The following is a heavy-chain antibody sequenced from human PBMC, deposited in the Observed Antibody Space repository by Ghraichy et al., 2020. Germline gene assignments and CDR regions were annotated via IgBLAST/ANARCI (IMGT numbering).Heavy chain of an antibody. CDR3: ARNEGYSYAEGGFDY. V-gene: IGHV4-59*08. Sequence: SETLSLTCTVSGGSISSYYWSWIRQPPGKGLEWIGYIYYSGSTNYNPSLKSRVTISVDTSKNQFSLKLSSVTAADTAVYYCARNEGYSYAEGGFDYWGQGTLVTVSS. J-gene: IGHJ4*02. CDR1: GGSISSYY. CDR2: IYYSGST. D-gene: IGHD5-18*01.